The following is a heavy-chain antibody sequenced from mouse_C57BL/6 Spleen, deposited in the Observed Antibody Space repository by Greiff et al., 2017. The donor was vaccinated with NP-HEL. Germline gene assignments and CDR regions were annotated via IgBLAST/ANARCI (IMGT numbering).Heavy chain of an antibody. CDR3: ARGGSTVDAMDY. CDR1: GYTFTSYW. D-gene: IGHD1-1*01. J-gene: IGHJ4*01. V-gene: IGHV1-52*01. CDR2: IDPSDSET. Sequence: VQLQQPGAELVRPGSSVKLSCKASGYTFTSYWMHWVKQRPIQGLEWIGNIDPSDSETHYNQKFKDKATLTVDKSSSTAYMQLSSLTSEDSAVYYCARGGSTVDAMDYWGQGTSVTVSS.